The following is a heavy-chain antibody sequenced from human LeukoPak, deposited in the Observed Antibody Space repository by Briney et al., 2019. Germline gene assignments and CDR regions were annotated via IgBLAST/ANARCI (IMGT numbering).Heavy chain of an antibody. CDR1: GGSISSSSYY. J-gene: IGHJ1*01. Sequence: SSETLSLTCTVSGGSISSSSYYWGWIRQPPGKGLEWIGSIYYSGSTYYNPSLKSRVTISVDTSKNQFSLKLSSVTAADTAVYYCARDRPFYSSSFGLYFQHWGQGTLVTVSS. CDR2: IYYSGST. V-gene: IGHV4-39*02. D-gene: IGHD6-13*01. CDR3: ARDRPFYSSSFGLYFQH.